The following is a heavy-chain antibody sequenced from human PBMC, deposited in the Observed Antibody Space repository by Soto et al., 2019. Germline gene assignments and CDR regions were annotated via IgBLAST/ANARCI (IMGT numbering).Heavy chain of an antibody. CDR3: ARSKYYYDSSGYYSDY. J-gene: IGHJ4*02. V-gene: IGHV1-18*01. Sequence: ASVKVSCQASGYTFTSYGISWVRQAPGQGLEWMGWISAYNGNTNYAQNLQGRVTMTTDTSTTTAYMELRSLRSDDTAVYYCARSKYYYDSSGYYSDYWGQGTLVTVSS. CDR2: ISAYNGNT. D-gene: IGHD3-22*01. CDR1: GYTFTSYG.